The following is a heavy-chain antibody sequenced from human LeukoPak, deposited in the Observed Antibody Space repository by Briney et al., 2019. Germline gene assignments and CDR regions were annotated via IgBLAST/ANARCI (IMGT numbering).Heavy chain of an antibody. CDR1: GYTSTGYL. J-gene: IGHJ4*02. V-gene: IGHV1-2*02. D-gene: IGHD4-17*01. CDR3: ASAAVYGDPTNPYFDY. CDR2: IDPNSGGT. Sequence: ASVKVSCKASGYTSTGYLMHWVRQAPGQGLEWMGWIDPNSGGTNYAQKFQGRVTMTRDTSINTAFMELSRLRSDDSAVYYCASAAVYGDPTNPYFDYWGQGTLVTVSS.